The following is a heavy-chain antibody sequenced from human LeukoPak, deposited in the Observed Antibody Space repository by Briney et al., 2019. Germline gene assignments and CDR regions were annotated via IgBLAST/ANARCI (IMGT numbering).Heavy chain of an antibody. J-gene: IGHJ5*02. CDR1: GGSISSNY. D-gene: IGHD2-21*02. V-gene: IGHV4-59*01. CDR3: ARAYCGGDCYSWWFDP. CDR2: IYYSGST. Sequence: SETLSLTCTVSGGSISSNYWSWIRQPPGKGLEWIGYIYYSGSTNYNPSLKSRVTISVDTSKNQFSLKLSSVTAADTAVYYCARAYCGGDCYSWWFDPWGQGTLVTVSS.